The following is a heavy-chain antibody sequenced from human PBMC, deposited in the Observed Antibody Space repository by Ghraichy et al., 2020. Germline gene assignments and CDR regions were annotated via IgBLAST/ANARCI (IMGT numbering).Heavy chain of an antibody. CDR1: GFTFSNYA. Sequence: GESLNISWAASGFTFSNYAMHWVRQAPGKGLEWVAVISYDGSNKYYADSVKGRFTISRDNSKNTLYLQMNSLRAEDTAMYYCARSSSPYSSSWYGGWFDPWGQGTLVTVSS. J-gene: IGHJ5*02. D-gene: IGHD6-13*01. CDR2: ISYDGSNK. CDR3: ARSSSPYSSSWYGGWFDP. V-gene: IGHV3-30-3*01.